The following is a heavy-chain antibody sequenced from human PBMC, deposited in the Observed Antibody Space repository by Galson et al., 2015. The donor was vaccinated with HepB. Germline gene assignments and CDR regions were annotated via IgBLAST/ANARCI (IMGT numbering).Heavy chain of an antibody. CDR1: GYNFNNYG. Sequence: SVKVSCKASGYNFNNYGLSWLRQAPGPGLEWMGWFSGYDGSTNYAQKFQGRVTMTADASTGTAYLALRDLGSDDTAVYYCARDSRLELRLNNYFSYGMDFCGQGSAVTVSS. CDR2: FSGYDGST. V-gene: IGHV1-18*01. D-gene: IGHD1-1*01. CDR3: ARDSRLELRLNNYFSYGMDF. J-gene: IGHJ6*02.